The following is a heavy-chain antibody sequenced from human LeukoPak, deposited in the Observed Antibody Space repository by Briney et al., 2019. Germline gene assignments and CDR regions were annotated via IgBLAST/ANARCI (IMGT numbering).Heavy chain of an antibody. CDR3: AKDLAGYYADYFDY. CDR2: ISGSGGRT. J-gene: IGHJ4*02. CDR1: GFTFGSYA. D-gene: IGHD3-22*01. V-gene: IGHV3-23*01. Sequence: GGSLRLSCAASGFTFGSYAMNWVRQAPGKGLEWVSTISGSGGRTYYADSVKGRFTISRDNSKNTLYMQMNSLRVEDTAVYYCAKDLAGYYADYFDYWGQGTLVTVSA.